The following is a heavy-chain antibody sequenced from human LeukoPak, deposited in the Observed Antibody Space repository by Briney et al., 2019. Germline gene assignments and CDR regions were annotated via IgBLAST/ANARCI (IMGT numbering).Heavy chain of an antibody. D-gene: IGHD3-16*01. CDR1: GFTFSSYA. V-gene: IGHV3-30*04. CDR2: TSFDETDK. Sequence: PGGSLRHSCAASGFTFSSYAMHWVRQAPGKGLEWVAGTSFDETDKLYADSVKGRFSISRDNSKNTLHLQVNSLRGGDTGVYYCARSPLLYYGMDVWGRGTTVTVSS. CDR3: ARSPLLYYGMDV. J-gene: IGHJ6*02.